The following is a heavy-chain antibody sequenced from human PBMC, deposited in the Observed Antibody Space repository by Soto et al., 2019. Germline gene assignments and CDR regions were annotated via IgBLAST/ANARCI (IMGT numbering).Heavy chain of an antibody. D-gene: IGHD6-13*01. CDR1: GFTVSSNY. CDR3: AREIRGKAAAGKKGVNYYYYYMDV. V-gene: IGHV3-53*04. CDR2: IYSGGST. Sequence: GGSLRLSCAASGFTVSSNYMSWVRQAPGKGLEWVSVIYSGGSTYYADSVKGRFTISRHNSKNTLYLQMNSLRAEDTAVYYCAREIRGKAAAGKKGVNYYYYYMDVWGKGTTVTVSS. J-gene: IGHJ6*03.